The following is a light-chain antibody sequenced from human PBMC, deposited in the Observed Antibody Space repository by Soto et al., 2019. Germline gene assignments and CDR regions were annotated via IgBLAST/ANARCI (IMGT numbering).Light chain of an antibody. Sequence: DIQVTQSPSSLSASVGDRVTITCRASQSIGTYLNWYHQKPGKAPQLLIYGASTLQSGVPSRFSASGSGTHFTLTINSLQPEEFGTYSCQQSYSTPTFGQGTKVEIK. CDR2: GAS. J-gene: IGKJ1*01. V-gene: IGKV1-39*01. CDR3: QQSYSTPT. CDR1: QSIGTY.